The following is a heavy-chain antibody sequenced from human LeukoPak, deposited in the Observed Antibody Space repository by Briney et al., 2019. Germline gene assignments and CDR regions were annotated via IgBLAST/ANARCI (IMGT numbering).Heavy chain of an antibody. Sequence: PGGSLRLSCAASGFTFSSYRMSWVRQAPGKGLEWVANRKQDGSEKYYVDSVKGRFTISRGNAKNSLYLQMNSLRAEDTAVYYCARGRGDIRMGSTSLFYYYYMDVWGKGTTVTVSS. CDR3: ARGRGDIRMGSTSLFYYYYMDV. CDR2: RKQDGSEK. CDR1: GFTFSSYR. D-gene: IGHD2-2*01. J-gene: IGHJ6*03. V-gene: IGHV3-7*01.